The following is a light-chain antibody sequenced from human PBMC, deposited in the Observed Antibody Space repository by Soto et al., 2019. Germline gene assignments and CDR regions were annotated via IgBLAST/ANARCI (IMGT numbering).Light chain of an antibody. V-gene: IGKV1-39*01. Sequence: DIQMTQSPSSLSASVGDEVTITCRTSQSVTSHLNWYQQKPGKAPNLLIYGASNLQSGVPSRFSGSGFGTDFTLTISSLQPEDFASYYCQQSSSMPWTFGQGTKVDIK. CDR1: QSVTSH. CDR2: GAS. CDR3: QQSSSMPWT. J-gene: IGKJ1*01.